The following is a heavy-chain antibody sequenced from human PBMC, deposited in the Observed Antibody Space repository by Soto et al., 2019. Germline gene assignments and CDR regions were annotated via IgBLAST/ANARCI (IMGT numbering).Heavy chain of an antibody. V-gene: IGHV3-33*06. D-gene: IGHD2-15*01. CDR3: AKDSGYCSGGSCHSHG. CDR1: GLTFSNYH. CDR2: IWHDGSET. J-gene: IGHJ4*02. Sequence: HPGGSLRLSCAVSGLTFSNYHMHWVRQAPDKGLEWVAAIWHDGSETFYADSVKGRFTISRDNSKNTLFLQMTSLRVEDTAVYYFAKDSGYCSGGSCHSHGWGQGTPVTVSS.